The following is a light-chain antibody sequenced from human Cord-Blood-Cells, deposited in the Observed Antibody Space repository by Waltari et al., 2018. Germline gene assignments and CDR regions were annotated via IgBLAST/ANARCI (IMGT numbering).Light chain of an antibody. CDR3: QQSYSTPFT. V-gene: IGKV1-39*01. CDR2: AAS. J-gene: IGKJ3*01. Sequence: IQMTQSPSSLSASVGDRVTITCQASQSISSFLNWYQQKPGKAPKLLIYAASSLQSGVPSRFSGSGSGTDFTLTISSLQPEDFATYYCQQSYSTPFTFGPGTKVDIK. CDR1: QSISSF.